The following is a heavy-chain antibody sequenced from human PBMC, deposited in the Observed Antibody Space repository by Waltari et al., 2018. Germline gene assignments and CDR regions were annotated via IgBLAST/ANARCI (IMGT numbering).Heavy chain of an antibody. J-gene: IGHJ5*02. CDR2: ISSSSSVI. CDR3: ARDMDSSKFHWIDP. D-gene: IGHD6-13*01. Sequence: EVQLVESGGGLVQPGGSLRLSCAASGCTFNTYSMNWVRQAPGKGLEWISYISSSSSVIYYAGSAKGRFTISRDNAKNSLYLQMNSLRAEDTAVYYCARDMDSSKFHWIDPWGQGTLVTVSS. CDR1: GCTFNTYS. V-gene: IGHV3-48*01.